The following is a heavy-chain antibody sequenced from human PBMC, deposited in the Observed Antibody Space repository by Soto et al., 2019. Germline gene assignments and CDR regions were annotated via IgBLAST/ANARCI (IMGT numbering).Heavy chain of an antibody. V-gene: IGHV4-61*05. J-gene: IGHJ1*01. CDR1: GGSISSSSYY. D-gene: IGHD6-13*01. CDR3: ARASGIAAVSGSRYFQH. Sequence: PSDTLSLTCTVSGGSISSSSYYGGWIRQPPGKGLEWIGYTYYSGSTNYNPSLKSRVTISVDTSKNQFSLKLSSVTAADTAVYYCARASGIAAVSGSRYFQHWGQGTLVTVSS. CDR2: TYYSGST.